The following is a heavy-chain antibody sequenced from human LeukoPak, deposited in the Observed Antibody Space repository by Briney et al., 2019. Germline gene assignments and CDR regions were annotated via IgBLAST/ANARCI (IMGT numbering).Heavy chain of an antibody. J-gene: IGHJ3*01. CDR1: GFTFSSYA. CDR3: ATDYYDSSGPF. Sequence: PGGSLRLSCAASGFTFSSYAMHWVRQAPGKGLEWVAVISYDGSNKYYADSVKGRFTISRDNPKNTLYLQMNSLRAEDTAVYYCATDYYDSSGPFWGQGTMVTVSS. D-gene: IGHD3-22*01. V-gene: IGHV3-30*01. CDR2: ISYDGSNK.